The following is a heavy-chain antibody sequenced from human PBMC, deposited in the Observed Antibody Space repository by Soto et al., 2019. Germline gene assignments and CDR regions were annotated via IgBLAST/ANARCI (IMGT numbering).Heavy chain of an antibody. CDR3: ARSGGTFNLDY. Sequence: QVQLQESGPGLMKPSETLSLTCTVSGGSISSYYWSWIRQPAGKGLEWIGRIYSSGSTSYNPSLKSRVTMLVDTSKNQFSLMLTSVTAADTAVYYCARSGGTFNLDYWGQGTLVTVSS. J-gene: IGHJ4*02. D-gene: IGHD1-26*01. CDR2: IYSSGST. V-gene: IGHV4-4*07. CDR1: GGSISSYY.